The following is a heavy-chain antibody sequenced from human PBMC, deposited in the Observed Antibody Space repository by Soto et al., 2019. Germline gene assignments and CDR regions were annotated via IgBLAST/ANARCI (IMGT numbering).Heavy chain of an antibody. J-gene: IGHJ5*02. Sequence: SETLSLTCTVSAGSISSGGYYWSWIRQHPEKGLEWIGYIYYSGSTYYNPSLKSRVTISVDTSKKQFSLKLSSVTAADTAVYYCARGVQYYDFPRTSPGNWFDPWGQGTLVTVSS. CDR1: AGSISSGGYY. CDR2: IYYSGST. CDR3: ARGVQYYDFPRTSPGNWFDP. V-gene: IGHV4-31*03. D-gene: IGHD3-3*01.